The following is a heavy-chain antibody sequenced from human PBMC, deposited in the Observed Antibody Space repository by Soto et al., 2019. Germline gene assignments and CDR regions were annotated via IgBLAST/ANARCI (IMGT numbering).Heavy chain of an antibody. CDR1: GGSISSSSYY. V-gene: IGHV4-39*01. J-gene: IGHJ5*02. D-gene: IGHD3-3*01. CDR3: ARHLRFLEWLMLRWFDP. Sequence: ETLSLTCTFSGGSISSSSYYWGWIRQPPGKGLEWIGSIYYSGSTYYNPSLKSRVTISVDTSKNQFSLKLSSVTAADTAVYYCARHLRFLEWLMLRWFDPWGQGTLVTVSS. CDR2: IYYSGST.